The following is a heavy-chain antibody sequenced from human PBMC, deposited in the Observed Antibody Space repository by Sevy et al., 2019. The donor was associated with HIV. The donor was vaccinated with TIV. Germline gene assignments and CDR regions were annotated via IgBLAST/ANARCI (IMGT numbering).Heavy chain of an antibody. D-gene: IGHD1-26*01. CDR1: GFIFSHYS. V-gene: IGHV3-21*01. Sequence: GGSLRLSCTASGFIFSHYSMNWVRQAPGKGLEWVSSISTSSTYIYYADSVKGRFTISRDNAKNFVYLQMNSLRAEDTAVYQCARDRGVGTSSYGMDVWGQGTTVTVSS. CDR3: ARDRGVGTSSYGMDV. CDR2: ISTSSTYI. J-gene: IGHJ6*02.